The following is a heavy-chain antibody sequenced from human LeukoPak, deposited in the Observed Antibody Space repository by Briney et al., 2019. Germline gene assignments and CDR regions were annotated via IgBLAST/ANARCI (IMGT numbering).Heavy chain of an antibody. J-gene: IGHJ4*02. CDR3: ARGSRDGYNHFDY. CDR1: GGSITSYH. D-gene: IGHD5-24*01. CDR2: IYYSGST. Sequence: SETLSLTCTISGGSITSYHWSWIRQPPGRGLEWIGYIYYSGSTNYNPSLKSRVTISVDTSKNQFSLNLRSVTAADTAVYYCARGSRDGYNHFDYWGQGTLVTVSS. V-gene: IGHV4-59*01.